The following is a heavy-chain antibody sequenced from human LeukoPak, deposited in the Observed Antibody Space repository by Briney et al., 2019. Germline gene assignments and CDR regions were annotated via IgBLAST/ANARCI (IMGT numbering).Heavy chain of an antibody. V-gene: IGHV3-48*01. CDR2: ISSTSSTI. D-gene: IGHD3-10*01. CDR1: GFTFSSFS. J-gene: IGHJ4*02. CDR3: ARGEFGELKY. Sequence: GGSLRLSCAASGFTFSSFSMNWVRQAPGKGLEWVSYISSTSSTIYYADSVKGRFTISRDNAKNSLYLQMNSLRAEDTAVYYCARGEFGELKYWGQGTRVTVSS.